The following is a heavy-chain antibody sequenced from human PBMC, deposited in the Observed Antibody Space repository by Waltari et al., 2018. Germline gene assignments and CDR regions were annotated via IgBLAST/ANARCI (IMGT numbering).Heavy chain of an antibody. CDR2: IKSKTDGGTT. V-gene: IGHV3-15*01. D-gene: IGHD3-10*01. J-gene: IGHJ4*02. CDR1: GFTFSNAW. Sequence: EVQLVESGGGLVKPGGSLRLSCAASGFTFSNAWMSCVRQAPGKGLGWVCRIKSKTDGGTTDYAAPVKGRFTISRDDSKNTLYLQMNSLKTEDTAVYYCTTDIYASGSNWGQGTLVTVSS. CDR3: TTDIYASGSN.